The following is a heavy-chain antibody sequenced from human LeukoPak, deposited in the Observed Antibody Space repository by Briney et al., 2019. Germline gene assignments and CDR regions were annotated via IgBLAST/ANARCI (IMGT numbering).Heavy chain of an antibody. CDR1: GGSISSSSYY. Sequence: NPSETLSLTCTVSGGSISSSSYYWGWIRQPPGKGLEWVSHISTRSSSTNHADSVKGRFTISRDNAKRSLYLQMNRLRAEDTAVYYCARDLYSSDHNAFDLWGQGTMVTVSS. CDR3: ARDLYSSDHNAFDL. V-gene: IGHV3-11*05. CDR2: ISTRSSST. D-gene: IGHD6-19*01. J-gene: IGHJ3*01.